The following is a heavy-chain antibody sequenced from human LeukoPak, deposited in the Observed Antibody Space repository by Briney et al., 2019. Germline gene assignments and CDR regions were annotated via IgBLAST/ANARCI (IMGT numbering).Heavy chain of an antibody. CDR2: MNPNSGNT. CDR1: GYTFTSYD. V-gene: IGHV1-8*03. D-gene: IGHD6-13*01. CDR3: ARGFTSSSWRNNWFDP. J-gene: IGHJ5*02. Sequence: ASVKVSCKASGYTFTSYDINWVRQATGQGLERMGWMNPNSGNTGYAQKFQGRVTITRNTSISTAYMELSSLRSEDTAVYYCARGFTSSSWRNNWFDPWGQGTLVTVSS.